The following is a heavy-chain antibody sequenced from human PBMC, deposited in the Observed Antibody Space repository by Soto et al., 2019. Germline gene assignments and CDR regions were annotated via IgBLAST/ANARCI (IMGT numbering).Heavy chain of an antibody. D-gene: IGHD2-15*01. CDR3: ARGRYCSIGSCASDY. J-gene: IGHJ4*02. CDR2: ISAYNGNT. V-gene: IGHV1-18*01. CDR1: GYTFTSYN. Sequence: QVQLVQSGAEVKKPGASVKVSCKASGYTFTSYNINWVRQAPGQGLEWMGWISAYNGNTNYAQNLQGKVAITTDSSTSTAYMELRSLSSDHTALYYCARGRYCSIGSCASDYWGQGTLVTVSS.